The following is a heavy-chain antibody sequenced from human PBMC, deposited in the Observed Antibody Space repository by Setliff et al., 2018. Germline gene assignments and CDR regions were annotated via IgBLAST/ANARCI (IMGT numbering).Heavy chain of an antibody. D-gene: IGHD3-22*01. CDR1: GGSINEYY. CDR2: IYSDENT. Sequence: SETLSLTCSVSGGSINEYYWSWFRQPAGKGLEWIGRIYSDENTDYNPSLKSRVTISVDTSKNQFSLKLSSVTAADTAVYYCARESRYYYDNLGTLDYWGQGTLVTVSS. CDR3: ARESRYYYDNLGTLDY. V-gene: IGHV4-4*07. J-gene: IGHJ4*02.